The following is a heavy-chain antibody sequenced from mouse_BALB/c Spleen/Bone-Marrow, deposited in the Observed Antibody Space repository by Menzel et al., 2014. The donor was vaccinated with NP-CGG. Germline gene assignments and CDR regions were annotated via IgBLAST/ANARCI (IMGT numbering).Heavy chain of an antibody. Sequence: LQESGPGLVQPSQSLSITCTVSGFSLNNYGVHWVRQSPGKGLEWLGVIWSGGSTDYNAAFISRLSISKDNSKSQVFFKINSLQANDTAIYYCVRKGSFGNYAMDYWGQGTSVTVSS. CDR3: VRKGSFGNYAMDY. CDR1: GFSLNNYG. D-gene: IGHD1-1*02. J-gene: IGHJ4*01. CDR2: IWSGGST. V-gene: IGHV2-2*02.